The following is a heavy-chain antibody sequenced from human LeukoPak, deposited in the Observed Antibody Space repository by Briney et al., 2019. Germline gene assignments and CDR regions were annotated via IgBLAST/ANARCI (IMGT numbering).Heavy chain of an antibody. CDR1: GGTFSSYA. CDR3: AGADYGDATPLDY. V-gene: IGHV1-69*13. J-gene: IGHJ4*02. CDR2: IIPIFGTA. D-gene: IGHD4-17*01. Sequence: ASVKVSCKASGGTFSSYAISWVRQAPGQGLEWMGGIIPIFGTANYAQKFQGRVTITADESTSTAYMELSSLRSEDTAVYYCAGADYGDATPLDYWGQGTLVTVSS.